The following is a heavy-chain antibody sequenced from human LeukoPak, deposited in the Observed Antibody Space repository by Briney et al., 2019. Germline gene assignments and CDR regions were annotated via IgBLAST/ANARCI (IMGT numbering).Heavy chain of an antibody. J-gene: IGHJ6*03. CDR2: MNPNSGNT. CDR1: GYTFNSYD. Sequence: ASVKVSCKASGYTFNSYDINWVRQATGQGLEWMGWMNPNSGNTGYAQKFQGRVTMTKNNSISTAYMELSSLRSEDTAIYYCARALSWTTESYYYMYVWGKGTTVTVSS. D-gene: IGHD3/OR15-3a*01. V-gene: IGHV1-8*01. CDR3: ARALSWTTESYYYMYV.